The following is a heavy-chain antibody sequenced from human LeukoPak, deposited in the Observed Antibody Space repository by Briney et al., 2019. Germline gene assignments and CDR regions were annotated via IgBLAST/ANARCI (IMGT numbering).Heavy chain of an antibody. V-gene: IGHV4-59*08. D-gene: IGHD3-10*01. CDR3: ARGYYYGSGSYEDY. Sequence: SETLSLTCTVSGGSISSYYWSWIRQPPGKGLEWIGYIYYSGSTNYNPSLKSRVTISVDTSKNQFSLKLSSVTAADTAVYYCARGYYYGSGSYEDYWGQGTLVTVSS. J-gene: IGHJ4*02. CDR1: GGSISSYY. CDR2: IYYSGST.